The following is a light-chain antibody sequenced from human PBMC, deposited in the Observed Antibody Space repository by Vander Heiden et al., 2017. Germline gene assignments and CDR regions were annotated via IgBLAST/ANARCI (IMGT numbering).Light chain of an antibody. CDR1: QTVSENS. V-gene: IGKV3-20*01. CDR3: QQDDTSPFT. Sequence: EIVLTQSPGALSLSPGERATLSCRASQTVSENSLAWYQQKPGQAPRLLIFGASSRPTGLPDRFSGSGSGTDFTLTISRLEPEDFAVYYCQQDDTSPFTFGHGTKVDI. CDR2: GAS. J-gene: IGKJ3*01.